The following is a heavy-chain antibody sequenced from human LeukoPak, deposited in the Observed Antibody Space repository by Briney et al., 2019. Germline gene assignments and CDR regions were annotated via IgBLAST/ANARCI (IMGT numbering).Heavy chain of an antibody. V-gene: IGHV3-23*01. CDR1: GFTFSSYA. D-gene: IGHD6-13*01. J-gene: IGHJ4*02. Sequence: PGGSLRLSCAASGFTFSSYAMSWVRQPPGKGLEWVSAISGSGGSTYYADSVKGRFTISRDNSKNTLYLQMNSLRAEDTAVYYCANGGRQLVVDRRGYWGQGTLVTVSS. CDR2: ISGSGGST. CDR3: ANGGRQLVVDRRGY.